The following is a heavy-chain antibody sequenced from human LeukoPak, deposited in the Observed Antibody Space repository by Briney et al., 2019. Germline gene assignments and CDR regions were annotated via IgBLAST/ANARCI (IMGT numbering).Heavy chain of an antibody. J-gene: IGHJ3*02. CDR2: IGSSSTSI. CDR3: AREHSEAFDI. D-gene: IGHD2-15*01. Sequence: GGSLRLSCAASEFTFSSYSMNWVRQAPGKGLEWVSSIGSSSTSIYYAGSVKGRFTISRGNAKNSLYLQMNSLRAEDSAVYYCAREHSEAFDIWGQGTMVTVSS. V-gene: IGHV3-21*01. CDR1: EFTFSSYS.